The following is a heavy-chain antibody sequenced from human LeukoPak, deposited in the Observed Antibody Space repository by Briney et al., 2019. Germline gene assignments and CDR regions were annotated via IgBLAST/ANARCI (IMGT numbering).Heavy chain of an antibody. Sequence: PSETLSLTCTVSGGSIRSYYWSWIRQPPGKGLEWIGYIYYSGSTNYNPSLKSRVTISVDTSKNRFSLKLSSATAADTAVYYCARHSLDYYDRSGYNPYYFDYWGQGTLVTVSS. CDR3: ARHSLDYYDRSGYNPYYFDY. CDR1: GGSIRSYY. V-gene: IGHV4-59*08. D-gene: IGHD3-22*01. J-gene: IGHJ4*02. CDR2: IYYSGST.